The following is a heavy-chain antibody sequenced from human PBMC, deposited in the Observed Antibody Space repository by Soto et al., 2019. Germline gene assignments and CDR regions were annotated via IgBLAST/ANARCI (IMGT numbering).Heavy chain of an antibody. Sequence: SETLSLTCAVSGYSISSGYYWGWIRQPPGKGLEWIGSIYHSGSTYYNPSLKSRVTISVDTSKNQFSLKLSSVTAADTAVYYCARHDRVGASRAFDIWGQGTMVTV. CDR2: IYHSGST. CDR1: GYSISSGYY. J-gene: IGHJ3*02. CDR3: ARHDRVGASRAFDI. D-gene: IGHD1-26*01. V-gene: IGHV4-38-2*01.